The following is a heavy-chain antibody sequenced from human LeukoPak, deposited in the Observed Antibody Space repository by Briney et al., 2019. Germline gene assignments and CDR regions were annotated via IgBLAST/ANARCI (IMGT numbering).Heavy chain of an antibody. J-gene: IGHJ2*01. CDR1: GGSIGSGAYY. Sequence: PSETLSLTCTVSGGSIGSGAYYWSWIRQPAGKGPEWIGRIYASGSTNYNPSLKSRVTISVDKSKNQFSLKLSSVTAADTAVYYCATMGAEASDFDLWGRGTLVTVSS. V-gene: IGHV4-61*02. CDR2: IYASGST. CDR3: ATMGAEASDFDL. D-gene: IGHD1-26*01.